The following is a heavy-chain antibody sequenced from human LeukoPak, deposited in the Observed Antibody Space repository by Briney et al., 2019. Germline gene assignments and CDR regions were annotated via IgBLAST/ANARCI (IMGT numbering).Heavy chain of an antibody. V-gene: IGHV1-69*05. Sequence: ASVKVSCKASGGTFNSYAISWVRQAPGQGLEWMGGIIPIFGTANYAQKFQGRVTITTDESTSTAYMELSSLRSEDTAVYYCARNTAMALHSPMDVWGKGTTVTVSS. J-gene: IGHJ6*04. CDR2: IIPIFGTA. D-gene: IGHD5-18*01. CDR1: GGTFNSYA. CDR3: ARNTAMALHSPMDV.